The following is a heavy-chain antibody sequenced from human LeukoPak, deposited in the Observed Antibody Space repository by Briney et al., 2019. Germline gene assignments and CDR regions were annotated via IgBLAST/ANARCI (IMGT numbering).Heavy chain of an antibody. V-gene: IGHV4-34*01. Sequence: SETLSLTCAVYGGSFSGYYWSWIRQPPGKGLEWIGEINHSGSTNYNPSLKSRVTISVDTSKNQFSLKLTSVTAADTAVYYCARHGNGAFDIWGQGTMVTVPS. CDR1: GGSFSGYY. CDR2: INHSGST. CDR3: ARHGNGAFDI. J-gene: IGHJ3*02. D-gene: IGHD1-1*01.